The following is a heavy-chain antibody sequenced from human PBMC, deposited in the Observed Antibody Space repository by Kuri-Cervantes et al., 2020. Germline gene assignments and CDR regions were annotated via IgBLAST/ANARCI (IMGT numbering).Heavy chain of an antibody. CDR2: IYYSGST. CDR1: GGSVSSGSYY. Sequence: SETLSLTCTVSGGSVSSGSYYWSWIRQPPGKGLEWIGYIYYSGSTNYNPSLKSRVTISVDTSKNQFSLKLSSVTAADTAVYYCARISSSWYLYYGMDVWGQGTTVTVSS. CDR3: ARISSSWYLYYGMDV. V-gene: IGHV4-61*01. J-gene: IGHJ6*02. D-gene: IGHD6-13*01.